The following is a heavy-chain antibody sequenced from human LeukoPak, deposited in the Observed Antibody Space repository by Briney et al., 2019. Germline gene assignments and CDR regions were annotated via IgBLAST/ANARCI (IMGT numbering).Heavy chain of an antibody. CDR3: AREDITIFGVVITHYYYGMDV. V-gene: IGHV3-23*01. D-gene: IGHD3-3*01. Sequence: GGSLRLSCAGSGFIFSSYAMSWVRQAPGKGLDWVSTISGGAGSTYYADSVKGRFTISRDNAKNSLYLQMNSLRAEDTAVYYCAREDITIFGVVITHYYYGMDVWGQGTTVTVSS. CDR2: ISGGAGST. J-gene: IGHJ6*02. CDR1: GFIFSSYA.